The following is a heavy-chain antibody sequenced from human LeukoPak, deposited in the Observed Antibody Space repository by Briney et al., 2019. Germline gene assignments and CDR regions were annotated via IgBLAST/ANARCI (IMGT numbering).Heavy chain of an antibody. Sequence: GSLRLSCAASGFTFSSYWMSWVSQAPGKGLEWVANIKQDGSEKYYVDSVKGRFTISRDNAKNSLYLQMNSLRAEDTAVYYCAKDGGLYSGYDEEGQYFDYWGQGTLVTVSS. V-gene: IGHV3-7*01. J-gene: IGHJ4*02. CDR3: AKDGGLYSGYDEEGQYFDY. CDR1: GFTFSSYW. D-gene: IGHD5-12*01. CDR2: IKQDGSEK.